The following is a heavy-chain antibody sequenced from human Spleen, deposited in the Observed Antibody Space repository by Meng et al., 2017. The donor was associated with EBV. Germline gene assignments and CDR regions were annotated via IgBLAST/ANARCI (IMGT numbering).Heavy chain of an antibody. V-gene: IGHV4-30-2*01. CDR1: GGSISSSDGYS. CDR2: AFHDGGT. Sequence: QLQLQESGSGLVKPSQPLSLTCVVSGGSISSSDGYSWSWIRQPPGKGLEWIGYAFHDGGTFYNPSLESRVAILMERSKNQFSLKLSSVTAADTAVYYCAREDSYGDFDYCGQGTLCNVSS. J-gene: IGHJ4*02. D-gene: IGHD5-18*01. CDR3: AREDSYGDFDY.